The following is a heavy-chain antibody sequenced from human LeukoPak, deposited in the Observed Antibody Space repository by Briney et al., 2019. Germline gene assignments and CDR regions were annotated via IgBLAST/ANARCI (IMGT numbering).Heavy chain of an antibody. CDR3: ARDLRWPFDY. J-gene: IGHJ4*02. V-gene: IGHV3-7*01. CDR1: GFTFSRYW. D-gene: IGHD4-23*01. Sequence: GGSLRLSCAASGFTFSRYWMSWVRQAPGKGLEWVANIKEDGSEKYYVDSVKGRFTISRDNAKNSLYLQMNSLRAEDTAVYYCARDLRWPFDYWGQGTLVAVSS. CDR2: IKEDGSEK.